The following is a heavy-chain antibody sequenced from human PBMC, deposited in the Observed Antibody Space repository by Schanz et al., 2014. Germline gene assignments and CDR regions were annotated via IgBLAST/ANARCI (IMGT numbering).Heavy chain of an antibody. CDR3: ARDPNSVNEIDY. D-gene: IGHD5-12*01. Sequence: VQLVESGGGLVKPGGSLRLSCVVSGFSLKTNWMSWVRQAPGKGLEWVANIKQDESERSYVDSVKGRFTLSRDNAKNSMYLQMNSLRVEDTAVYYCARDPNSVNEIDYWGQGTLVTVSS. V-gene: IGHV3-7*03. CDR2: IKQDESER. J-gene: IGHJ4*02. CDR1: GFSLKTNW.